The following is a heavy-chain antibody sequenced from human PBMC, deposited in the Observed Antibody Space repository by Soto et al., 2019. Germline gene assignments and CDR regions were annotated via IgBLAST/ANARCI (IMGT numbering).Heavy chain of an antibody. Sequence: EVQLLESGGGLVQPGGSLRLSCAASGFTFRSYAMSWVRQAPGKGLEWVSGISNRGGRTYHADAVKGRFTISRDNSKNTLYLQMYSLRAEDTAVYYCARDRTIFGVVRGWFDPWGQGTLVTVSS. CDR1: GFTFRSYA. CDR3: ARDRTIFGVVRGWFDP. CDR2: ISNRGGRT. J-gene: IGHJ5*02. D-gene: IGHD3-3*01. V-gene: IGHV3-23*01.